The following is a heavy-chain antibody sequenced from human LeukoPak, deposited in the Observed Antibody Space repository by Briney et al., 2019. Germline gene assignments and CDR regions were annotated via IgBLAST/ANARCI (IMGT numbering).Heavy chain of an antibody. CDR3: ARENFQY. CDR2: IKPDGSDQ. V-gene: IGHV3-7*04. J-gene: IGHJ4*02. Sequence: GGSLTLSCAASGFTFSSYWMNWVRQAPGKGLEWVANIKPDGSDQYYVDPVKGRFTISRDNAKNSLYLQMNSLRAEDTAVYYCARENFQYWAQGTLVTVSS. CDR1: GFTFSSYW.